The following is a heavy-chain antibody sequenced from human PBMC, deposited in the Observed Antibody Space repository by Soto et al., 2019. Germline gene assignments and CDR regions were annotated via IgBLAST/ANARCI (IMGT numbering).Heavy chain of an antibody. Sequence: GSGPTLVNPTQTLTLTCTFSGFSLSTSGMCVSWIRQPPGKALEWLARIDWDDDKYYSTSLKTRLTISKDTSKNQVVLTMTNMDPVDTATYYCARIGYSSSSYGWFDPWGQGTLVTVSS. CDR2: IDWDDDK. J-gene: IGHJ5*02. V-gene: IGHV2-70*11. CDR1: GFSLSTSGMC. CDR3: ARIGYSSSSYGWFDP. D-gene: IGHD6-6*01.